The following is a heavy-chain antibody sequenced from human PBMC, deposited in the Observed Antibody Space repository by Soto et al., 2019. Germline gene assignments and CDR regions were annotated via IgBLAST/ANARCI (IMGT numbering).Heavy chain of an antibody. CDR1: GYSFTEFG. CDR2: INTYNGKT. Sequence: QVQLVQSGAEVKKPGASVKVSCKASGYSFTEFGVSWVRQAPGQGLEWMGWINTYNGKTNYAPKVQARVTMTTDTSTTTAYMELRSLKSDATAVYYCARDQYAVGGDFWGQGTLVTVSS. J-gene: IGHJ4*02. CDR3: ARDQYAVGGDF. V-gene: IGHV1-18*01. D-gene: IGHD1-26*01.